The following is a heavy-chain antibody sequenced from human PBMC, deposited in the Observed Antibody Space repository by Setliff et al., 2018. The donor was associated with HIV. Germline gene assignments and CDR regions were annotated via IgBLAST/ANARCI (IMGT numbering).Heavy chain of an antibody. V-gene: IGHV1-3*01. CDR1: GYTFTNYA. Sequence: ASVTVSCKASGYTFTNYAMHWVRQAPGQRLEWMGWINPDKGNTKYSQKFQATVTITRDTSAGTAYMELSSLRSEDTAVYYCARGRVLSGSYYMNAFDIWGQGTMVTVSS. D-gene: IGHD1-26*01. J-gene: IGHJ3*02. CDR2: INPDKGNT. CDR3: ARGRVLSGSYYMNAFDI.